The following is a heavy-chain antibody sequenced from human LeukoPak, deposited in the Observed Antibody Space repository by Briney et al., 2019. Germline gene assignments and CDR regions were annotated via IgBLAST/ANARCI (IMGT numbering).Heavy chain of an antibody. CDR3: AREPYYYDSSGYLDAFDI. D-gene: IGHD3-22*01. Sequence: PSETLSLTCTVSGYSLKWGYYGGWIRQPPGKGREWLGNIYYCWSTFYNPSLKSRVTISVDTSKNQFSLKLSSVTAADTAVYYCAREPYYYDSSGYLDAFDIWGQGTMVTVSS. CDR2: IYYCWST. CDR1: GYSLKWGYY. J-gene: IGHJ3*02. V-gene: IGHV4-38-2*02.